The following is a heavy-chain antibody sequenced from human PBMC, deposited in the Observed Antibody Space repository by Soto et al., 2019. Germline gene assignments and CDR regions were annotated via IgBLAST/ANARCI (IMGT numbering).Heavy chain of an antibody. D-gene: IGHD4-17*01. CDR1: GFTFSSYA. CDR2: ISYDGSNK. V-gene: IGHV3-30-3*01. Sequence: QVQLVESGGGVVQPGRSLRLSCAASGFTFSSYAMHWVRQAPGKGLEWVAVISYDGSNKYYADSVKGRFTISRDNSKNTLYLQMNSLSAEDTAVYYCARVPTVVTMAYYFDYWGQGTLVTVSS. J-gene: IGHJ4*02. CDR3: ARVPTVVTMAYYFDY.